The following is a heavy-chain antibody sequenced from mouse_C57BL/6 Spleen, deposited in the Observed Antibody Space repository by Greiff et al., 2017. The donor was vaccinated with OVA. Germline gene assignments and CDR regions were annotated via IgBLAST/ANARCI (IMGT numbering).Heavy chain of an antibody. CDR3: AQIGYYDYDWYFDV. D-gene: IGHD2-4*01. Sequence: QVTLKVSGPGILQPSQTLSLTCSFSGFSLSTSNMGIGWIRQPSGKGLEWLAHIWWNDDKYYNPSMKSRLTISKDTSNNQVFLKITSLDTADTATYDCAQIGYYDYDWYFDVWGTGTTVTVSS. CDR1: GFSLSTSNMG. V-gene: IGHV8-5*01. J-gene: IGHJ1*03. CDR2: IWWNDDK.